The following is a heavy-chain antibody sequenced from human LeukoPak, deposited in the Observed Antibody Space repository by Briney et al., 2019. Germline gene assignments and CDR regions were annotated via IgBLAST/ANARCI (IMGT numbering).Heavy chain of an antibody. CDR1: GFTFSSYW. Sequence: GGSLRLSCAPSGFTFSSYWMSWVRQAPGKGLEGGANIKQDGSEKYYVDSVKGRFTISRDNAKNSLYLQMNSLRAEDTAVYYCARKAYGLDVWGKGTTVTVSS. CDR2: IKQDGSEK. CDR3: ARKAYGLDV. J-gene: IGHJ6*04. V-gene: IGHV3-7*03.